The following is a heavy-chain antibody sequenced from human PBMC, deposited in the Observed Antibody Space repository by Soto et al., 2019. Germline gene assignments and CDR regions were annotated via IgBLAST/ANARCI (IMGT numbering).Heavy chain of an antibody. CDR1: VVSINNYY. CDR3: AKVVYGGHLDY. D-gene: IGHD2-8*01. J-gene: IGHJ4*02. Sequence: PLEALSLICTVYVVSINNYYSTWIRQPPGKRLEWIGAIYYTGSTTYNPSLRSRVTFSVDTSKNKFSLSLTSVTAADTDVYFCAKVVYGGHLDYWRKGTLVTV. CDR2: IYYTGST. V-gene: IGHV4-59*01.